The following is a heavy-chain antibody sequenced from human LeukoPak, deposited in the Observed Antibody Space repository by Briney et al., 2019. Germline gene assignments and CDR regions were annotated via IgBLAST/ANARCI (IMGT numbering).Heavy chain of an antibody. D-gene: IGHD3-10*01. CDR3: ARFNYYGRY. V-gene: IGHV3-7*01. Sequence: GGSLRLSCAASGFTFTTYKMNWVRQAPGKGLEWVANIQQGGSHKYYVDSVQGRFTISRDNAKNSLYLQMDSLRAEDTAVYYCARFNYYGRYWGQGTLVTVSS. CDR1: GFTFTTYK. CDR2: IQQGGSHK. J-gene: IGHJ4*02.